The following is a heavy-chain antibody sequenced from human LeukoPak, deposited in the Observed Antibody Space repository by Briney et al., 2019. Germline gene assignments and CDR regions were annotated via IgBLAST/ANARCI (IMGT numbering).Heavy chain of an antibody. CDR3: ARDPGSCSRGSCSFYWYFDL. CDR2: INPSGGST. Sequence: ASVKVSCKASGYTFTSYYMHWVRQAPGQGLEWMGIINPSGGSTSYAQKFQGRVTMTRDTSTSTVYMELSSLRSEDTAVYYCARDPGSCSRGSCSFYWYFDLWGRGTLVTVSS. J-gene: IGHJ2*01. D-gene: IGHD2-15*01. CDR1: GYTFTSYY. V-gene: IGHV1-46*01.